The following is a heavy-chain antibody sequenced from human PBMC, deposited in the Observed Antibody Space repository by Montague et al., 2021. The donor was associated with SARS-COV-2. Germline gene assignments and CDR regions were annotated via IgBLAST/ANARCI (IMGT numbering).Heavy chain of an antibody. CDR1: GGSVSSGDYS. Sequence: TLSLTCAVSGGSVSSGDYSWSWIRQSPGKGLEWVGYIYQSGXAXYXXCLKSRVTISIDTSNNQFSLNLRSVTAADTGLYYCATVTRTYGMDFWGQGTTVTVSS. D-gene: IGHD4-17*01. CDR2: IYQSGXA. V-gene: IGHV4-30-2*06. CDR3: ATVTRTYGMDF. J-gene: IGHJ6*02.